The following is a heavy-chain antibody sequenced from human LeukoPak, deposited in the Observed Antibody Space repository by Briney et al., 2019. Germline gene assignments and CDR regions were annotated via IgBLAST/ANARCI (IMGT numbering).Heavy chain of an antibody. V-gene: IGHV1-2*02. J-gene: IGHJ4*02. Sequence: ASVKVSCKASGYTFTGYYMHWVRQAPGQGLEWMGWINPNSGGTNYAQKFQGRVTMTRDTSISTAYMELSKLRSDDTAVYYCARVPQWELLPSDYWGQGTLVTVSS. D-gene: IGHD1-26*01. CDR1: GYTFTGYY. CDR3: ARVPQWELLPSDY. CDR2: INPNSGGT.